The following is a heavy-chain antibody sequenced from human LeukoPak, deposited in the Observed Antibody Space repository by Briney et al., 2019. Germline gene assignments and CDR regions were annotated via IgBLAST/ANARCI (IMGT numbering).Heavy chain of an antibody. J-gene: IGHJ4*01. CDR3: AREGFYFFDF. Sequence: GGSLRLSCAASGFTFTNNFMSWVRQVPGKGLEWVANIKQDGPETTYADSVRGRFTIFRDNAKDSVYLQMNSLRAEDSATYYCAREGFYFFDFWGQGTLVTVSS. V-gene: IGHV3-7*01. CDR2: IKQDGPET. CDR1: GFTFTNNF.